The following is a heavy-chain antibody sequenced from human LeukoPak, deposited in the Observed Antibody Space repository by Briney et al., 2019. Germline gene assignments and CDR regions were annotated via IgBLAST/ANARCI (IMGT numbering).Heavy chain of an antibody. Sequence: SETLSLTCTVSGPSISVYHWRCIRQPPGKRPEWIGCIYYNGNANYNPSLKSRVTISGDTSKNQFSLKLSSVTAADTAVYYCAKGRVLQYNWFDPWGQGTLVTVSS. V-gene: IGHV4-59*13. J-gene: IGHJ5*02. D-gene: IGHD2/OR15-2a*01. CDR3: AKGRVLQYNWFDP. CDR1: GPSISVYH. CDR2: IYYNGNA.